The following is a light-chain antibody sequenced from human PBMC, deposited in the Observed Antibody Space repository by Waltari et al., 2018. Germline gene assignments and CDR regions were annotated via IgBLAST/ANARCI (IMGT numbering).Light chain of an antibody. Sequence: DIVMTQSPLSLPVTPGEPASISCRSSQSLLHSNGYNYLDWYLQKPGHSPHLIIYVVSHRACGVPDRFSGSGSGTDFTLKISRVEAEDVGVYYCMQALPVPPTFGGGTKVEIK. CDR3: MQALPVPPT. J-gene: IGKJ4*01. CDR2: VVS. CDR1: QSLLHSNGYNY. V-gene: IGKV2-28*01.